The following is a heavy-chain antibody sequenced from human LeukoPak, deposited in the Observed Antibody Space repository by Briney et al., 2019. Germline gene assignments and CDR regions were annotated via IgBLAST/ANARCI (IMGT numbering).Heavy chain of an antibody. Sequence: PSETLSLTCTVSGGSISSGSYYWSWIRQPAGKGLEWIGRIYTSGSTNYNPSLKSRVTISVDTSKNQFSLKLSSVTAADTAVYYCASSLPRITMIVVVITGAFDIWGQGTMVTVSS. CDR3: ASSLPRITMIVVVITGAFDI. CDR2: IYTSGST. CDR1: GGSISSGSYY. V-gene: IGHV4-61*02. D-gene: IGHD3-22*01. J-gene: IGHJ3*02.